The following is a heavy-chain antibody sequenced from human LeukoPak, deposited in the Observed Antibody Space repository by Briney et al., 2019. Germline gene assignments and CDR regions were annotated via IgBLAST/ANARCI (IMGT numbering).Heavy chain of an antibody. V-gene: IGHV3-20*04. D-gene: IGHD6-19*01. CDR2: INWNGGST. CDR3: ARDTAPGGSSGANFQH. Sequence: GGSLRLSCAASGFTFDDYGMSWVRQAPGKGLEWVSGINWNGGSTGYADSVKGRFTISRDNAKNSLYLQMNSLRAEDTALYYCARDTAPGGSSGANFQHWGQGTLVTVSS. CDR1: GFTFDDYG. J-gene: IGHJ1*01.